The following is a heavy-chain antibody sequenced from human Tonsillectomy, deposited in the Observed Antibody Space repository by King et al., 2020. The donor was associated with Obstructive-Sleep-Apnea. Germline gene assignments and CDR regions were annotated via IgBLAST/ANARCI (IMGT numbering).Heavy chain of an antibody. CDR3: AKDNPTYTALPYGVVY. D-gene: IGHD5-18*01. CDR1: GFTFTSYG. CDR2: IRYDGSNK. V-gene: IGHV3-30*02. Sequence: VQLVESGGGVVQPGGSLRLSCEVSGFTFTSYGMHWVRQAPGKGLEWVAFIRYDGSNKYYAESVKGRFTISRDNSKNTLSLQMTSLRAEDTAVYYCAKDNPTYTALPYGVVYWGQGTLVTVSS. J-gene: IGHJ4*02.